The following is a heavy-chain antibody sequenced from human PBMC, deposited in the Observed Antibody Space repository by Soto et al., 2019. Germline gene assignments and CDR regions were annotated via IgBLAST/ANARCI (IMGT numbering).Heavy chain of an antibody. CDR2: IYYSGST. V-gene: IGHV4-59*12. CDR1: GVSISSYY. D-gene: IGHD3-16*01. CDR3: ARTLFVMPPDAFNI. Sequence: SETLSLTCTVSGVSISSYYWSWIRQPPGKGLEWIGYIYYSGSTNYNPSFEGQVTISVDKSINTAYLQWSSLKASDTAMYYCARTLFVMPPDAFNIWGQGTMVTVSS. J-gene: IGHJ3*02.